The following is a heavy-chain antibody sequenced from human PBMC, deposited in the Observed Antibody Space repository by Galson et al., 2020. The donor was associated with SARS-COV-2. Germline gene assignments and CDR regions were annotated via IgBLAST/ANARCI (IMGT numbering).Heavy chain of an antibody. Sequence: GGSLRLSCAASGFSFSNYGIHWVRQAPGKGLEWVAVIWYDGSDKYYADSVKGRFTISSDNSKNTLYLQMNSLRDEDTAVYYCARSMITFGAVIYYYDCGLDVWGQGTTVTVS. V-gene: IGHV3-33*01. D-gene: IGHD3-16*01. CDR1: GFSFSNYG. J-gene: IGHJ6*02. CDR2: IWYDGSDK. CDR3: ARSMITFGAVIYYYDCGLDV.